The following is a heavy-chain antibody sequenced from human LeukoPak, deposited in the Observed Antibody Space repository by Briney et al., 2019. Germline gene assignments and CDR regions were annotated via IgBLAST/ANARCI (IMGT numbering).Heavy chain of an antibody. D-gene: IGHD2-2*01. CDR1: GYTFTSYY. CDR3: ARDMLVPGAPQIDWFDP. J-gene: IGHJ5*02. Sequence: ASVKVSCKASGYTFTSYYMHWVRQAPGQGLEWMGIINPSGGSTSYAQKFQGRVTMTRDTSTSTVYLELSSLRSEDTAVYYCARDMLVPGAPQIDWFDPWGQGTLVTVSS. V-gene: IGHV1-46*01. CDR2: INPSGGST.